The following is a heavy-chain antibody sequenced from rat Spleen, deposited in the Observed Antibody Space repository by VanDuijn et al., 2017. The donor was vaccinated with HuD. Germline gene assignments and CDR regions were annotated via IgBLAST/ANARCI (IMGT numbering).Heavy chain of an antibody. V-gene: IGHV2-32*01. CDR2: VWTDGDT. Sequence: QVQLKESGPGLVQPSQTLSLTCTVSGFSLTSYHVHWVRQPPGRGLEWRGIVWTDGDTSYTSDLKSRLSISRDTSKSQVFLKMSSLQTEDTATYYCARDVDGYYHVFDYWGQGVMVTVSS. J-gene: IGHJ2*01. CDR3: ARDVDGYYHVFDY. CDR1: GFSLTSYH. D-gene: IGHD1-12*03.